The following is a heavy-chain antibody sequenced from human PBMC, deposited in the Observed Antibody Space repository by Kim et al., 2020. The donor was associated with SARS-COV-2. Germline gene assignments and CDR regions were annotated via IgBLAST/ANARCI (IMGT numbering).Heavy chain of an antibody. CDR3: AKGRGKTLTSRIVGFDS. V-gene: IGHV3-23*01. D-gene: IGHD2-21*01. CDR2: ISGSDGST. CDR1: GFTFTNFV. Sequence: GGSLRLSCAASGFTFTNFVMSWVRQAPGKGLEWVSGISGSDGSTNYTDSVKGRFTISRDNSKNTLHLQMNSLRSEDTAIYYCAKGRGKTLTSRIVGFDSWGQGTLVTVSS. J-gene: IGHJ4*02.